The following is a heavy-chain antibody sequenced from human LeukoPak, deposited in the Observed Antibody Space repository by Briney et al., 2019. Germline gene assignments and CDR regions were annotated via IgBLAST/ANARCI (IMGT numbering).Heavy chain of an antibody. Sequence: SETLSLTCTVSGGSISSSSYYWGWIRQPPGKGLEWIGSIYYSGSTYYNPSLESRVTISVDTSKNQFSLKLSSVTAADTAVYYCARTATTPDYWGQGTLVTVSS. CDR1: GGSISSSSYY. CDR3: ARTATTPDY. J-gene: IGHJ4*02. V-gene: IGHV4-39*01. CDR2: IYYSGST. D-gene: IGHD5-12*01.